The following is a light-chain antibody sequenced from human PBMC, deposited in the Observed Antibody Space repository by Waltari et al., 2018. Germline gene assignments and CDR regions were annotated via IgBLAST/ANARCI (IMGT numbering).Light chain of an antibody. Sequence: QSALTQSATMSASPVQSITISCTATNNDVGPIDLVSWYQQHPGRAPKLLIFQGTKRHSEVSGRFSGSKSADTASLTISGLQPEDEADYYCCSYAGTWLFGGGTKVTVL. V-gene: IGLV2-23*01. CDR3: CSYAGTWL. J-gene: IGLJ3*02. CDR1: NNDVGPIDL. CDR2: QGT.